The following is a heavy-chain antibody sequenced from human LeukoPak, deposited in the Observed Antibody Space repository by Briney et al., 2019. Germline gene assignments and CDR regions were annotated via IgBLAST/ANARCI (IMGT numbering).Heavy chain of an antibody. CDR1: GGSVSSGNYY. D-gene: IGHD3-16*01. Sequence: SETLSLTCTVSGGSVSSGNYYWNWIRQTPGKGLEWIGFIYSSGATNYNPSLKSRVTISLDTSKNQFSLKLSSVTAADTAVYYCARGADYTWGTYVHFFDYWGPGTLVTVSS. CDR2: IYSSGAT. J-gene: IGHJ4*02. V-gene: IGHV4-61*01. CDR3: ARGADYTWGTYVHFFDY.